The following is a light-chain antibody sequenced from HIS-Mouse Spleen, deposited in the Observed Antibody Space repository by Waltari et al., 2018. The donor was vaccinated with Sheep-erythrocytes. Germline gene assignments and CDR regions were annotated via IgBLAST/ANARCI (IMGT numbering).Light chain of an antibody. J-gene: IGLJ3*02. CDR3: YSTDSSGNHWV. CDR2: EDS. Sequence: SYELTQPPSVSVSPGQTARITCSGDALPKKYAYWYQQESGQAPVLVIYEDSNRPSGIPERFSGSSSGTMATLVISGDQVEDDADYYCYSTDSSGNHWVFGGGTKLTVL. CDR1: ALPKKY. V-gene: IGLV3-10*01.